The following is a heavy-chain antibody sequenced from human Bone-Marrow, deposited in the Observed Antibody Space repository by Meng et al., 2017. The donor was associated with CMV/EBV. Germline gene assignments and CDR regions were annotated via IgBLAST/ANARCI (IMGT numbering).Heavy chain of an antibody. V-gene: IGHV3-23*01. J-gene: IGHJ4*02. Sequence: GESLKISCAASGFTFSSYWMHWVRQAPGKGLEWVSAISGSGGSTYYADSVKGRFTISRDNSKNTLYLQMNSLRAEDTAVYYCADGGNGIDYWGQGTLVTVSS. D-gene: IGHD4-23*01. CDR3: ADGGNGIDY. CDR1: GFTFSSYW. CDR2: ISGSGGST.